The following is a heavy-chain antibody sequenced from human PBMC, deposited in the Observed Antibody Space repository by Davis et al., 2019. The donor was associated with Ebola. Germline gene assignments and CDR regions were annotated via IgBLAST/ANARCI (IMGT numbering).Heavy chain of an antibody. CDR1: GFSFEDYA. J-gene: IGHJ6*04. Sequence: SLKITCAASGFSFEDYAMHWVRQVPGKGPEWVSGISWSTGNIGYADSVKGRFTISRDNVKNTLYLQMNSLRAEDTALYRCAKDLHGVFRGGVDAWGKGTTVTVSS. V-gene: IGHV3-9*01. CDR3: AKDLHGVFRGGVDA. CDR2: ISWSTGNI. D-gene: IGHD3-10*01.